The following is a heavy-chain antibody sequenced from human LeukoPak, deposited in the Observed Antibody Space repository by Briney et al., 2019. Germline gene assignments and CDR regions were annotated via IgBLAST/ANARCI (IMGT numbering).Heavy chain of an antibody. CDR1: GGSFSGYY. Sequence: SETLSLTCAVYGGSFSGYYWSWICQPPGKGLEWIGEINHSGSTNYNPSLKSRVTISVDTSKNQFSLKLSSVTAADTAVYYCARAGPGDYFDYWGQGTLVTVSS. V-gene: IGHV4-34*01. CDR2: INHSGST. CDR3: ARAGPGDYFDY. J-gene: IGHJ4*02.